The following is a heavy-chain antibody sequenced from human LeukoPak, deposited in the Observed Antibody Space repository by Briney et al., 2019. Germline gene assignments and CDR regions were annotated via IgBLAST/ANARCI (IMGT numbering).Heavy chain of an antibody. J-gene: IGHJ6*02. Sequence: GSLRLSCAASGFTFSSYAMSWVRQAPGKGLEWVSAISGSGGSTYYGDSVKGRFTISRDNSKNTLYLQMNSLRAEDTALYYCARPSSPYYYYYGMDVWGQGTTVTVSS. V-gene: IGHV3-23*01. D-gene: IGHD1-26*01. CDR2: ISGSGGST. CDR1: GFTFSSYA. CDR3: ARPSSPYYYYYGMDV.